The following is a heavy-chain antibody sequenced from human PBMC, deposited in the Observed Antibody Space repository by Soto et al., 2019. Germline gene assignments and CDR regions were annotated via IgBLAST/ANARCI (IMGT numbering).Heavy chain of an antibody. Sequence: QVQLVQSGAEVKNPGASVKVSCKASGYTCTRYGISWLRQAPGPGLEWMGWISAYNGNTNYAQKLQGRVPMTTDTSTSIAYMELRSLSSDATSVYYCATRQEGAAAGRYFDLWGRGTLVTFAS. CDR3: ATRQEGAAAGRYFDL. V-gene: IGHV1-18*01. D-gene: IGHD6-13*01. J-gene: IGHJ2*01. CDR2: ISAYNGNT. CDR1: GYTCTRYG.